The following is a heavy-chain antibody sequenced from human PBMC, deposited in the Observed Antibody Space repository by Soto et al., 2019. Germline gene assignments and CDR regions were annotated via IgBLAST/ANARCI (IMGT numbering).Heavy chain of an antibody. V-gene: IGHV4-31*03. CDR1: GDSIGGVGY. Sequence: PSETLSLTCTVSGDSIGGVGYWSWIRQFPGRGLVWIGCISSSGSTYYNPALNNRISLSLDTSQNQFSLKLLPVAAADTAIYYSASVGVTGAVIPGHSFSPWGQGTLVTVSS. CDR3: ASVGVTGAVIPGHSFSP. J-gene: IGHJ5*02. D-gene: IGHD2-21*02. CDR2: ISSSGST.